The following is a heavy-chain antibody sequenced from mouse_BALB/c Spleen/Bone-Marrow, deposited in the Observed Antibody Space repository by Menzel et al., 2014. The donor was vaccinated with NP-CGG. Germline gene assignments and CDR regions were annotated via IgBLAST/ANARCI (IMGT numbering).Heavy chain of an antibody. CDR2: INPYNGGS. J-gene: IGHJ3*01. CDR1: GYSFAGYT. V-gene: IGHV1-31*01. CDR3: AREGYGSSYGFAY. D-gene: IGHD1-1*01. Sequence: EVKLQESGPELVKPGASMKISCKASGYSFAGYTMNWVKQSHGKNLEWTGLINPYNGGSSYNQKFKGKATLTVDKSSSTAYMELLSLTSEDSAVYYCAREGYGSSYGFAYWGQGTLVTVSA.